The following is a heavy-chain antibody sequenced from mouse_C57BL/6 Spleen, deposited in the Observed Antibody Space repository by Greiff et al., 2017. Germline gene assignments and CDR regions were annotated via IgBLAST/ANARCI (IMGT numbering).Heavy chain of an antibody. CDR3: ARCYGTYVDWYFDV. D-gene: IGHD2-1*01. J-gene: IGHJ1*03. CDR1: GFTFSSYG. Sequence: EVQGVESGGDLVKPGGSLKLSCAASGFTFSSYGMSWVRQTPDKRLEWVATISSGGSYTYYPDSVKGRFTISRDNAKTTLYLHMSSLKSEDTAMYYCARCYGTYVDWYFDVSGTGTSVTVSS. CDR2: ISSGGSYT. V-gene: IGHV5-6*01.